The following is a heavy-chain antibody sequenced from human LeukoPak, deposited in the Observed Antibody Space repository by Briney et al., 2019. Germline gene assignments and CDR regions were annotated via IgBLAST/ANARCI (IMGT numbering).Heavy chain of an antibody. CDR2: ISSDGRDK. CDR3: ARDHGIGAAGYYFDY. D-gene: IGHD6-13*01. J-gene: IGHJ4*02. CDR1: GFTFSSYA. V-gene: IGHV3-30*04. Sequence: GRSLRLSCAASGFTFSSYAIHWVRQAPGKGLEWVAVISSDGRDKYYADSVKGRFTISRDNSRSTLYLQMNSLRAEDTAVYYCARDHGIGAAGYYFDYWGQGTLVPVSS.